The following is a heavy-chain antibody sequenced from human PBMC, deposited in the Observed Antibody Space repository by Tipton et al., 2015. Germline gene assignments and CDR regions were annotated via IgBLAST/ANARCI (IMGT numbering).Heavy chain of an antibody. V-gene: IGHV3-23*01. J-gene: IGHJ2*01. CDR1: GFTFSRND. CDR2: ISDSGGDT. Sequence: SLRLSCAASGFTFSRNDMNWVRQAPGKGLEWVSAISDSGGDTYYADSVRGRFTISRGNSKSTIYFQMNSLRAEDTAIYYCAKDRYSSGYSWYVDRWGRGKVVPVSS. D-gene: IGHD3-22*01. CDR3: AKDRYSSGYSWYVDR.